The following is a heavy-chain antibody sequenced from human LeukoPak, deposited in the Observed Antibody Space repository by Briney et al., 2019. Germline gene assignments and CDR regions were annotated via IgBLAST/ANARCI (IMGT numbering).Heavy chain of an antibody. Sequence: SETLSLTWSVAGGSISSGDYYWSWIRQPPGKGLEWIGYIYYSGSTYYNPSLKSRVTISVETSKNQFSLRLSSVTAADTAVYYCARVYYDSSNCYYVLSWGQGTLVTVSS. D-gene: IGHD3-22*01. CDR3: ARVYYDSSNCYYVLS. CDR1: GGSISSGDYY. CDR2: IYYSGST. J-gene: IGHJ4*02. V-gene: IGHV4-30-4*08.